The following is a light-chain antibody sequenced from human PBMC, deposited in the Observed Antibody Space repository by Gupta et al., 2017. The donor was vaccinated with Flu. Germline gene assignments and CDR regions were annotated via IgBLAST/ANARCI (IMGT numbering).Light chain of an antibody. CDR1: DLRAFY. CDR2: GSN. V-gene: IGLV3-19*01. Sequence: SSALTQDPAVSVSLGQTVKLTCQGDDLRAFYAAWYQQRPGQAPILVFCGSNHRPSGIPDRFSGSKSGNTASLTIPAPQAEDEAVYYCSSQATATTQGVFGGGTKVTVL. CDR3: SSQATATTQGV. J-gene: IGLJ2*01.